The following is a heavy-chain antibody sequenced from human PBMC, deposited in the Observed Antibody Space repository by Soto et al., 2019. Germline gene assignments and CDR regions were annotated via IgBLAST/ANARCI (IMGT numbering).Heavy chain of an antibody. CDR2: ISYDGSNK. V-gene: IGHV3-30*18. CDR3: AKADYDILTGYWEFYYYYGMDV. D-gene: IGHD3-9*01. J-gene: IGHJ6*02. CDR1: GFTFSSYG. Sequence: PGGSLRLSCAASGFTFSSYGMHWVRQAPGEGLEWVAVISYDGSNKYYADSVKGRFTISRDNSKNTLYLQMNSLRAEDTAVYYCAKADYDILTGYWEFYYYYGMDVWGQGTTVTVSS.